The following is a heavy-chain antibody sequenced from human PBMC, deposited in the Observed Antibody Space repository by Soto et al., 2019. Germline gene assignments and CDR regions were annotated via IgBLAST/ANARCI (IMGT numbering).Heavy chain of an antibody. CDR3: ARSENGYSRSDY. CDR2: INAGNGET. CDR1: GYTFTRNA. J-gene: IGHJ4*02. V-gene: IGHV1-3*01. Sequence: QVQLLQSGAEVKKPGASVKLSCKASGYTFTRNAIHWVRQAPGQRLEWIGKINAGNGETKYSHKFQDRVTITRDTSASAAYMELSTLGSEDTSIYYCARSENGYSRSDYWGQGTLVTVSS. D-gene: IGHD3-22*01.